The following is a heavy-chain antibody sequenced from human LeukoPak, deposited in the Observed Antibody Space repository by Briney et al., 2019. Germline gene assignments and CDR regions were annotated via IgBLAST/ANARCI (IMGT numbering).Heavy chain of an antibody. Sequence: GGSLRLSCAASGFTVSSNYMSWVRQAPGKGLEWVSVIYSGGSTYYADSVKGRFTISRDNSKNTLYLQMNSLRAEDTAVYYCARDLQQLAYYYGMDVWGQGTTVTVSS. CDR2: IYSGGST. CDR1: GFTVSSNY. CDR3: ARDLQQLAYYYGMDV. D-gene: IGHD6-13*01. J-gene: IGHJ6*02. V-gene: IGHV3-53*01.